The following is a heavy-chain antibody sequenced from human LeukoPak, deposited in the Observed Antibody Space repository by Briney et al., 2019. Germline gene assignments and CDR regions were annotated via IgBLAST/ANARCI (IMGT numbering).Heavy chain of an antibody. V-gene: IGHV1-69*01. CDR2: IIPIFGTA. J-gene: IGHJ6*03. Sequence: SVKVSCKASGGTFSSYAISWVRQAPRQGLEWMGGIIPIFGTANYAQKFQGRVTITADESTSTAYMELSSLRSEDTAVYYCARGSDPMLAPFYYYYMDVWGKGTTVTVSS. CDR3: ARGSDPMLAPFYYYYMDV. CDR1: GGTFSSYA. D-gene: IGHD3-16*01.